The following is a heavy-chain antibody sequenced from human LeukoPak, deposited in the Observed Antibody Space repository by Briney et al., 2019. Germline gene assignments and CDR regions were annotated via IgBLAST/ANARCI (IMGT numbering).Heavy chain of an antibody. CDR3: ARDLGYSGFDWAP. CDR2: ISSSGNT. D-gene: IGHD5-12*01. V-gene: IGHV4-39*07. J-gene: IGHJ5*02. CDR1: GGSISSNDYY. Sequence: PSETLSLTCAVSGGSISSNDYYWGWIRQPPGKRLEWVGSISSSGNTYYNPTLKSRVTISVDTSKNQFSLNLTSVTAADAAVYYCARDLGYSGFDWAPWGQGTLVTVSS.